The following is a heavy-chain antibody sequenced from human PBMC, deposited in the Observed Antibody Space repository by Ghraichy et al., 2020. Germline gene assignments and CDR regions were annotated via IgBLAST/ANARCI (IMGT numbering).Heavy chain of an antibody. CDR3: AKYSSSSWSLDY. D-gene: IGHD6-6*01. J-gene: IGHJ4*02. Sequence: LSLTCAASGFTFSKYWMSWVRQAPGKGLEWVANIKEDGSGKYYVDSVKGRFTISRDDAKNSLYLQMNTLRAEDTAVYYCAKYSSSSWSLDYWGQGALVTVSS. V-gene: IGHV3-7*01. CDR1: GFTFSKYW. CDR2: IKEDGSGK.